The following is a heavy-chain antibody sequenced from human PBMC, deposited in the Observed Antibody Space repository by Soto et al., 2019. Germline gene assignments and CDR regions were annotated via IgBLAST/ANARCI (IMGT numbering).Heavy chain of an antibody. V-gene: IGHV3-23*01. CDR1: GFTFSSYS. D-gene: IGHD3-9*01. Sequence: PGGSLRLSCAASGFTFSSYSISWVRQAPWKGLEWVSAISGSGGSTYYADSVKGRFTISRDNSKNTLYLQMNSLRAEDTAVYYCEKDQEHYDILTGYSNRGFDYWGQRTLVAFCS. CDR2: ISGSGGST. CDR3: EKDQEHYDILTGYSNRGFDY. J-gene: IGHJ4*02.